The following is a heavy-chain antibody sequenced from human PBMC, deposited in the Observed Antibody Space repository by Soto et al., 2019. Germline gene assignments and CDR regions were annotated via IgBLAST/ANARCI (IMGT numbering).Heavy chain of an antibody. D-gene: IGHD3-16*01. J-gene: IGHJ6*03. CDR1: GDSVRNQY. Sequence: PSDTLSLTCTVSGDSVRNQYWSWIRRPPGRGLEWIGYIYRSGSTKYNPSLKSRLTISVDTSKNQFSLKLSSVTAADTAGYYCARTLDYGHMDVWGNGTTVTVSS. CDR2: IYRSGST. CDR3: ARTLDYGHMDV. V-gene: IGHV4-4*09.